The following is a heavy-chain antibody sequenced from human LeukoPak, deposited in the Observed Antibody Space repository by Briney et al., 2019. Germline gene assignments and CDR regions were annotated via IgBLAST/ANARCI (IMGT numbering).Heavy chain of an antibody. D-gene: IGHD2-8*01. CDR1: GDSISSFY. Sequence: SETLSLTCSVSGDSISSFYWNWIRQPPGKRLEWIGNIDYCGSSNYNPSLESRVTISIDTSRKQFFLKLDSVTAADTAVYYCALAPNSNWFDFWGQGTLVTVSS. CDR3: ALAPNSNWFDF. V-gene: IGHV4-59*08. CDR2: IDYCGSS. J-gene: IGHJ5*01.